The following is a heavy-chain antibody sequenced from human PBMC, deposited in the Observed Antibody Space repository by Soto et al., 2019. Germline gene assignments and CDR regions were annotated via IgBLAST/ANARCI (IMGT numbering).Heavy chain of an antibody. CDR3: ARDSHYYDSSHENWYFDL. J-gene: IGHJ2*01. D-gene: IGHD3-22*01. CDR1: GGTFSSYA. V-gene: IGHV1-69*01. Sequence: QVQLVQSGAEVKKPGSSVKVSCKASGGTFSSYAISWVRQAPGQGLEWMGGIIPIFGTANYAQKFQGRVTITADESTSTAYMELSSLRSEDTAVYYCARDSHYYDSSHENWYFDLWGRGPLVTVSS. CDR2: IIPIFGTA.